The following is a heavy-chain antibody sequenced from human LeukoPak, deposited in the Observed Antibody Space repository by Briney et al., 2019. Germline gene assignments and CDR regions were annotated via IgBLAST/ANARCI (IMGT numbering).Heavy chain of an antibody. CDR2: IKQEGSEK. Sequence: SGGSLRLSCAASGFTFSRYWMSWVRRAPGKGLEWVANIKQEGSEKYYVDSVKGRFTISRDNAKNSLYLHMNSLRAEDTAVYYCARYGDYTPYYFDYWGQGTLVTVSS. CDR1: GFTFSRYW. CDR3: ARYGDYTPYYFDY. J-gene: IGHJ4*02. D-gene: IGHD4-17*01. V-gene: IGHV3-7*01.